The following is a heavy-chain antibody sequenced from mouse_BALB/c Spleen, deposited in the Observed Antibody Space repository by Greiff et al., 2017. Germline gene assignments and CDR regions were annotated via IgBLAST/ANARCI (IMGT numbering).Heavy chain of an antibody. Sequence: QVQLKESGPGLVAPSQSLSITCTVSGFSLTSYGVHWVRQPPGKGLEWLGVIWAGGSTNYNSALMSRLSISKDNSKSQVFLKMNSLQTDDTAMYYCARDRTTATYWYFDVWGAGTTVTVSS. V-gene: IGHV2-9*02. CDR2: IWAGGST. D-gene: IGHD1-2*01. J-gene: IGHJ1*01. CDR3: ARDRTTATYWYFDV. CDR1: GFSLTSYG.